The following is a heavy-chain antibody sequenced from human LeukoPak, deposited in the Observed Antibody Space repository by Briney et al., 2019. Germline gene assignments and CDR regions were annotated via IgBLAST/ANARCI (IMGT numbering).Heavy chain of an antibody. Sequence: PGGSLRLSCAASGFTFSSYAMSWVRQAPGKGLEWVAVISSDVSNTEYADSVKGRFTISRDNSKNTLYLELHSLRAEDTAVYYCAKDSVVMNFFESWGQGTLVTVSS. D-gene: IGHD3-22*01. V-gene: IGHV3-30*18. CDR1: GFTFSSYA. CDR2: ISSDVSNT. J-gene: IGHJ4*02. CDR3: AKDSVVMNFFES.